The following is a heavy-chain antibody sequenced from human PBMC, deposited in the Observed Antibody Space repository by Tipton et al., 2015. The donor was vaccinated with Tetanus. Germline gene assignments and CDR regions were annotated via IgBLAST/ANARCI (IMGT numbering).Heavy chain of an antibody. CDR3: ARAPNRMSRAYDY. V-gene: IGHV1-69*01. CDR1: GGTFTNYA. CDR2: ITPIFGTT. D-gene: IGHD1-14*01. J-gene: IGHJ4*02. Sequence: QSGPEVKKPGSSVKVSCKASGGTFTNYALSWVRQAPGQGLEWVGGITPIFGTTNSAPKFQGRVTITADESTNTAYMELSNLRSEDAAVDYCARAPNRMSRAYDYWGQGTQITVSS.